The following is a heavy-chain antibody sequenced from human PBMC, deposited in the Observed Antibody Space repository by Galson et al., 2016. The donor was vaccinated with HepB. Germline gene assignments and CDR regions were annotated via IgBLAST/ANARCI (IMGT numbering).Heavy chain of an antibody. V-gene: IGHV3-74*01. CDR2: ITSDGSST. Sequence: SLRLSCAASGFTFSNYWMHWVRQAPGKGLVWVSRITSDGSSTTYAESVKGRFTISRDNAKNTLYLQMNSLRAEDTAVYYCARGRGSSTPFDPWGQGTLVTVSS. J-gene: IGHJ5*02. CDR3: ARGRGSSTPFDP. CDR1: GFTFSNYW. D-gene: IGHD2-2*01.